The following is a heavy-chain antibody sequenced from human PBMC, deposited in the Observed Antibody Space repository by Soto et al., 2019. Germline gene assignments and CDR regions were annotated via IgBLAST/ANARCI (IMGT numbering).Heavy chain of an antibody. CDR3: ASMGYHYGSGSYPLDY. V-gene: IGHV4-4*02. CDR1: GGSISSSNW. J-gene: IGHJ4*02. CDR2: IYHSGST. Sequence: PSETLSLTCAVSGGSISSSNWWSWVRQPPGRGLEWIGEIYHSGSTNYNPSLKSRVTISVDTSKNQFSLKLRSVTAADTAVYYCASMGYHYGSGSYPLDYWGQGTLVTVSS. D-gene: IGHD3-10*01.